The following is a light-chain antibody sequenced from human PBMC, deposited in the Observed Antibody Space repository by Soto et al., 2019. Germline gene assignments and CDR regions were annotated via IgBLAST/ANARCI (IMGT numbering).Light chain of an antibody. V-gene: IGLV2-23*03. CDR2: EGS. CDR3: CSYVGCSTFSVV. CDR1: SSDVGSYNL. Sequence: QSALTQPASVSGSPGQSITISCTGTSSDVGSYNLVSWYQQHPGKAPKLMIYEGSKRPSGVSNRFSGSKSGNTASLTISGLHVEDEADYYCCSYVGCSTFSVVFGGGTKLTVL. J-gene: IGLJ2*01.